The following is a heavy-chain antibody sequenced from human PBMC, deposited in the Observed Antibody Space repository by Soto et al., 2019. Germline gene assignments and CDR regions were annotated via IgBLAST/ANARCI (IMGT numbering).Heavy chain of an antibody. CDR2: IYYSGST. CDR1: GGSISSGGYY. J-gene: IGHJ2*01. CDR3: ARDLGARPGVSVRYFDL. V-gene: IGHV4-31*03. Sequence: QVQLQESGPGLVKPSQTLSLTCTVSGGSISSGGYYWSWIRQHPGKGLEWIGYIYYSGSTYYNPSLRSGVTIAVDKSKNQFSLKLSSVTAADTAVYYCARDLGARPGVSVRYFDLWGRGTLVTVSS. D-gene: IGHD1-26*01.